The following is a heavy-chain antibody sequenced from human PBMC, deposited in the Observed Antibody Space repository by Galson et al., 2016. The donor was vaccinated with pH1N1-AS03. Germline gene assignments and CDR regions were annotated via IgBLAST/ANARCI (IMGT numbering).Heavy chain of an antibody. Sequence: SLRLSCAASGFTLNAYSLNWVRQSPGTGLEWISSISRTSTYIYYADSVKGRFTISRDNTKNSLSLQMNSLRSEDTAVYYCTSGMVELDYWGQGTLVTVSS. CDR3: TSGMVELDY. CDR1: GFTLNAYS. D-gene: IGHD3-10*01. V-gene: IGHV3-21*01. CDR2: ISRTSTYI. J-gene: IGHJ4*02.